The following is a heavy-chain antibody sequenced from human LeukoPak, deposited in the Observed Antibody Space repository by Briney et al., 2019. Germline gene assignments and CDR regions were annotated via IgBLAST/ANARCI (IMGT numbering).Heavy chain of an antibody. V-gene: IGHV3-30-3*01. CDR2: ISYDGSNK. CDR1: GFTFSSYA. D-gene: IGHD2-15*01. CDR3: ARGPDCSGGSCYLGGHLDV. Sequence: GGSLRLSCAASGFTFSSYAMHWVRQAPGKGLEWVAVISYDGSNKYYADSVKGRFTISRDNSKNTLYLQVNSLRAEDTAVYYCARGPDCSGGSCYLGGHLDVWGQGTTVTVSS. J-gene: IGHJ6*02.